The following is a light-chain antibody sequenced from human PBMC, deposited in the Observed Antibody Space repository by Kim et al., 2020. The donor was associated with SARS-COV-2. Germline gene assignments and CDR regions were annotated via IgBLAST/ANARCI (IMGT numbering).Light chain of an antibody. Sequence: ASVGDRVTITCRDSQGISSYLAWYQQKPGKAPNLLIYAASTLQSGVPSRFSGSGSGTEFTLTVSSLQPEDFATYYCQQLNTFPLTFGGGTKVDIK. J-gene: IGKJ4*01. CDR1: QGISSY. CDR2: AAS. CDR3: QQLNTFPLT. V-gene: IGKV1-9*01.